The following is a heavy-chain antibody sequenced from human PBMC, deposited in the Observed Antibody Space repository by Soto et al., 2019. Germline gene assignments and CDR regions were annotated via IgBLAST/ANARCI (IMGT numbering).Heavy chain of an antibody. V-gene: IGHV1-46*03. CDR1: GYTSTKYY. CDR2: INPSGGST. Sequence: ASVKVSCKASGYTSTKYYMHWVRQAPGQGLEWMGIINPSGGSTTYAQKFQGRVTMTRDTSTSTVYMELSSLRSEDTAVYYCARGYYDSGSYWYYFDYWGQGTLVTVSS. D-gene: IGHD3-10*01. CDR3: ARGYYDSGSYWYYFDY. J-gene: IGHJ4*02.